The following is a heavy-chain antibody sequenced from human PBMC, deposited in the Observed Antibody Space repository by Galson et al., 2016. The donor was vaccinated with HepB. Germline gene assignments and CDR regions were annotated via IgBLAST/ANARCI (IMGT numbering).Heavy chain of an antibody. Sequence: SLRLSCAASGFTFNQFAMSWFRQALGKGLEWVSTISLLASTTYYADSVKGRFVISGDNSQSTLHLQMNSLRADDTAVYYCAKDRRGIYGYDLVDYWGQGTLVTVSS. CDR1: GFTFNQFA. J-gene: IGHJ4*02. V-gene: IGHV3-23*01. CDR3: AKDRRGIYGYDLVDY. CDR2: ISLLASTT. D-gene: IGHD5-12*01.